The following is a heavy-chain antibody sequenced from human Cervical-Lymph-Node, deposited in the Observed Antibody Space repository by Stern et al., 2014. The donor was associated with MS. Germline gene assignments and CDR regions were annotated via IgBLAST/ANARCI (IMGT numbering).Heavy chain of an antibody. D-gene: IGHD4-23*01. CDR1: GGSIRRNY. V-gene: IGHV4-59*01. CDR3: ARDLATVGWFEP. Sequence: VQLVESGPGLVKPAETLSLTCTVSGGSIRRNYWSWIRQPPGKGLEWIGDIYYSGSTNYNPSLKSRVTISIDTSKNQFSLNLTSVTAADTAVYYCARDLATVGWFEPWGQGTLVTVSS. CDR2: IYYSGST. J-gene: IGHJ5*02.